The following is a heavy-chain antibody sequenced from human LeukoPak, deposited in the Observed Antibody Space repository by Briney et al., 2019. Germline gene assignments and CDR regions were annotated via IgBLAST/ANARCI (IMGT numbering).Heavy chain of an antibody. CDR3: ARINIVVVVAAPHYGMDV. V-gene: IGHV3-33*01. CDR2: IWYDGSSK. Sequence: GGSLRLSCAASGFTFSNYGMHWVRQAPGKGLEWVAVIWYDGSSKYYADSVKGRFTISRDNAKNSLYLQMNSLRAEDTAVYYCARINIVVVVAAPHYGMDVWGQGTTVTVSS. D-gene: IGHD2-15*01. CDR1: GFTFSNYG. J-gene: IGHJ6*02.